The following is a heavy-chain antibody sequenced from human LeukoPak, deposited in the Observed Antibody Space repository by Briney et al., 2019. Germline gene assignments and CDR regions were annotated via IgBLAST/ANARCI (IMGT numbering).Heavy chain of an antibody. J-gene: IGHJ4*02. V-gene: IGHV4-59*08. Sequence: SETLSLTCTVSGGSISNYYWSWIRQPPGKGLEWIGFIYYSGTTHYNPSLKSRVTMSVATSNNQFSLRLSSVTAADTAIYYCARHSGASPHYFDYWGQGALVTVPS. CDR3: ARHSGASPHYFDY. D-gene: IGHD1-26*01. CDR2: IYYSGTT. CDR1: GGSISNYY.